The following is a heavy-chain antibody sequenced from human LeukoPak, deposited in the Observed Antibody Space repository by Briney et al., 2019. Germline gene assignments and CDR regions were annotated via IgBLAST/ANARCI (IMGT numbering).Heavy chain of an antibody. CDR3: ARPVEHVDGSFDP. CDR1: GSSISSSSYY. V-gene: IGHV4-39*01. CDR2: IYYSGST. Sequence: SETLSLTCTVSGSSISSSSYYWGWIRQPPGKGLEWIGSIYYSGSTYYNPSLKSRVTISVDTSKNQFSLKLSSVTAADTAVYYCARPVEHVDGSFDPWGQGTLVTVSS. J-gene: IGHJ5*02. D-gene: IGHD3-10*01.